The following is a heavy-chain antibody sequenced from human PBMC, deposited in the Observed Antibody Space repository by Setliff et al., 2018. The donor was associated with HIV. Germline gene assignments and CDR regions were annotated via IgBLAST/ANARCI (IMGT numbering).Heavy chain of an antibody. Sequence: SETLSLTCAVSGVSINNSYWWSWFRQSPGQGPEWIGEIYHSGTTYHSPTLKSRVSMSMDTSRNQFSLKLSSVTAADTAIYYCVRRKSELRLISDYMDVWGKGTTVTVSS. V-gene: IGHV4-4*02. CDR1: GVSINNSYW. D-gene: IGHD3-10*01. J-gene: IGHJ6*03. CDR2: IYHSGTT. CDR3: VRRKSELRLISDYMDV.